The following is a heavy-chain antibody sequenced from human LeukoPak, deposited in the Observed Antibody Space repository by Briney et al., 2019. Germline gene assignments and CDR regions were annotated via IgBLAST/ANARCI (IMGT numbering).Heavy chain of an antibody. CDR1: GFTFSSYG. J-gene: IGHJ4*02. CDR3: GREAEGGDFDY. V-gene: IGHV3-64*01. Sequence: GGSLRLSCAASGFTFSSYGMHWGRQAPGKGREYVSSIIRNGRSTYYANSVKGRFTISRDNSKNTLYLQLGSLRAEDMALYYCGREAEGGDFDYWGQRPLVPVSS. D-gene: IGHD2-21*01. CDR2: IIRNGRST.